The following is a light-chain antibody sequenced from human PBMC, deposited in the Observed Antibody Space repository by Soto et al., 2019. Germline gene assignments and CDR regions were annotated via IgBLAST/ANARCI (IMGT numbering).Light chain of an antibody. CDR1: QSVLYSSNNKNH. V-gene: IGKV4-1*01. J-gene: IGKJ1*01. Sequence: DIVMTQSPDSLAVSLGERATINCKSSQSVLYSSNNKNHLAWYQQKSGQPPKLLIYWASTRESGVPDRLRVTGCGTDFTLTISSLQAEDVAVYYCQEYYSTPWTVGQGTKVEIK. CDR3: QEYYSTPWT. CDR2: WAS.